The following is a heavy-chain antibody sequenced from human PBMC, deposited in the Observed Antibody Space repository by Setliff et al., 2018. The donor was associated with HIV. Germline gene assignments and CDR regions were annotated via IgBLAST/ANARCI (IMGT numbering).Heavy chain of an antibody. CDR2: LSYDGRSK. V-gene: IGHV3-30*04. Sequence: LRLSCAASGFTFSSYAMHWVRQAPGKGPQWVAVLSYDGRSKYYAESVKGRFTISRDNWKNTVYLEMNRLRPDDTAMYFCAAGGVRGVIWGWGQGTLVTVSS. J-gene: IGHJ4*02. D-gene: IGHD3-10*02. CDR3: AAGGVRGVIWG. CDR1: GFTFSSYA.